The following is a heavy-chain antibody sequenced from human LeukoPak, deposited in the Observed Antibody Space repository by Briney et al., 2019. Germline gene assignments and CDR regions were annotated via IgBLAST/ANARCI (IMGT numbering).Heavy chain of an antibody. V-gene: IGHV4-34*01. J-gene: IGHJ4*02. Sequence: SETLSLTCAVYGGSFSGYYWSWLRQPPGKGLEWIGEINHSGSTNYNPSLKSRVTISVDTSKNQFSLKLSSVTAADTAVYYCAARVATIDPLYYFDYWGQGTLVTVSS. CDR2: INHSGST. D-gene: IGHD5-12*01. CDR1: GGSFSGYY. CDR3: AARVATIDPLYYFDY.